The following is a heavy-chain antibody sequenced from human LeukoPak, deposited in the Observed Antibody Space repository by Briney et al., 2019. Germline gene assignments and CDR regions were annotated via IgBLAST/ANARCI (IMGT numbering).Heavy chain of an antibody. D-gene: IGHD1-1*01. CDR1: GGSISSYY. Sequence: SETLSLTCTVSGGSISSYYWSWIRQPPGKGLEWIGYISYSGSTNFNPSLKSRVAISVDTSKNQFSLKLSSVTAADTAVYYCAREGTAGTNLNWFDPWGQGTLVTVSS. J-gene: IGHJ5*02. V-gene: IGHV4-59*01. CDR3: AREGTAGTNLNWFDP. CDR2: ISYSGST.